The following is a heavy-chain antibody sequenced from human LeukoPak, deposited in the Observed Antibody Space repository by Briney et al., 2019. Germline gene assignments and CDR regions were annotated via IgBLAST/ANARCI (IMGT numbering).Heavy chain of an antibody. D-gene: IGHD1-1*01. CDR1: GGSISSYY. Sequence: SETLSLTCTVSGGSISSYYWSWIRQPPGKGLEWIGYISYSGSTNFNPSLKSRVAISVDTSKNQFSLKLSSVTAADTAVYYCAREGTAGTNLNWFDPWGQGTLVTVSS. J-gene: IGHJ5*02. V-gene: IGHV4-59*01. CDR3: AREGTAGTNLNWFDP. CDR2: ISYSGST.